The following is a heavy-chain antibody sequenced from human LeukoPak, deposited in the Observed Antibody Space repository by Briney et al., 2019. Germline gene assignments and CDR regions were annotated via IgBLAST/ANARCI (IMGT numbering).Heavy chain of an antibody. CDR3: AKDEGGYSYGLSYFDY. J-gene: IGHJ4*02. V-gene: IGHV3-30*18. Sequence: GGSLRLSCAASGFTFSSYGMHWVRQAPGKGLEWVAVISYDGSNKYYADSVKGRFTISRDNSKSTLYLQMNSLRAEDTAVYYCAKDEGGYSYGLSYFDYWGQGTLVTVSS. D-gene: IGHD5-18*01. CDR2: ISYDGSNK. CDR1: GFTFSSYG.